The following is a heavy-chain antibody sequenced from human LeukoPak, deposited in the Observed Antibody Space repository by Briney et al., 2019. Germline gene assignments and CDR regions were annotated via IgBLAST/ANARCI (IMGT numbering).Heavy chain of an antibody. CDR1: GFTFSSYS. D-gene: IGHD3-22*01. J-gene: IGHJ1*01. V-gene: IGHV3-21*01. CDR2: ISSSGSYI. Sequence: GGSLRLSCAASGFTFSSYSMNWVRQAPGKGLEWVSSISSSGSYIYYADSMQGRFTVSRDNSKNSLFLQMNSLRAEDTAVYYCARGLYPDYYVSSGSSPPEHWGQGTLVTVSS. CDR3: ARGLYPDYYVSSGSSPPEH.